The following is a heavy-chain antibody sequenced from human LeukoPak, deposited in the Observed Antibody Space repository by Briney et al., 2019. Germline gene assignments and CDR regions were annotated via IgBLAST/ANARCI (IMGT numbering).Heavy chain of an antibody. CDR2: ISYDGSNK. CDR1: GFTFSSYA. J-gene: IGHJ6*02. Sequence: GGSLRLSCAASGFTFSSYAMHWVRQAPGKGLEWVAVISYDGSNKYYADSVKGRFTISRDNSKNTLYLQMNSLRAKDTAVYYCARDLIDKGYYYGMDVWGQGTTVTVSS. D-gene: IGHD3-9*01. V-gene: IGHV3-30*04. CDR3: ARDLIDKGYYYGMDV.